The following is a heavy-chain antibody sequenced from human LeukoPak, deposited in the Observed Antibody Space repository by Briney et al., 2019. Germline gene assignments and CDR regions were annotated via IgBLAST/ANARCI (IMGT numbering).Heavy chain of an antibody. CDR2: IDEGDGTT. CDR3: AKDRDLRFLEWLLSFDY. Sequence: GGSLRLSCAASGFTFSSHAMNWVRQAPGKGLEWVSSIDEGDGTTHYADSVKGRFTISRDNSKNTLYLQMNSLRAEDTAVYYCAKDRDLRFLEWLLSFDYWGQGTLVTVSS. D-gene: IGHD3-3*01. V-gene: IGHV3-23*01. J-gene: IGHJ4*02. CDR1: GFTFSSHA.